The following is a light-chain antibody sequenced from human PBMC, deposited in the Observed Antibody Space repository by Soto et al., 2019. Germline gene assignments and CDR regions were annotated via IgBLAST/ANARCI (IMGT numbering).Light chain of an antibody. CDR1: SSNIGSKY. CDR2: RND. CDR3: AAWDDSLSGVV. V-gene: IGLV1-47*01. Sequence: QSVLTQPPSASGTPGQRVTIACSGSSSNIGSKYVYWYQQLPGTAPKLLIYRNDQRPSGVPDRFSGSKSGTSASLAISGLRSDDEADYYCAAWDDSLSGVVFGGGTELTVL. J-gene: IGLJ3*02.